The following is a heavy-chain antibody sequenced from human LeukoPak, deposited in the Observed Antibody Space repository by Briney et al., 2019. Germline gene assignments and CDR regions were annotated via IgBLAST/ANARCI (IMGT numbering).Heavy chain of an antibody. V-gene: IGHV1-24*01. CDR1: GYTLTELS. J-gene: IGHJ3*02. CDR3: ATMVRGVDDAFDI. Sequence: GASVKVSCKVSGYTLTELSMHWVRQAPGKGLEWMGGFDPEDGETIYAQKFQGRVTMTEDTSTDTAYMELSSVRSEDTAVYYCATMVRGVDDAFDIWGQGTMVTVSS. D-gene: IGHD3-10*01. CDR2: FDPEDGET.